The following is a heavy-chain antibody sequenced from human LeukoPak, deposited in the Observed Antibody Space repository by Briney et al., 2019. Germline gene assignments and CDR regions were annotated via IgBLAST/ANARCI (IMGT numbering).Heavy chain of an antibody. CDR1: GYTFTSYA. V-gene: IGHV1-3*01. CDR2: INAGNGNT. J-gene: IGHJ3*02. Sequence: ASVKVSCKASGYTFTSYAMHWVRQAPGQRLEWMGWINAGNGNTKYSQKFQGRVTITRDTSASTAYMELSSLRSEDTAVYYCATNDYGSGSYENAFDIWGQGTMVTVSS. D-gene: IGHD3-10*01. CDR3: ATNDYGSGSYENAFDI.